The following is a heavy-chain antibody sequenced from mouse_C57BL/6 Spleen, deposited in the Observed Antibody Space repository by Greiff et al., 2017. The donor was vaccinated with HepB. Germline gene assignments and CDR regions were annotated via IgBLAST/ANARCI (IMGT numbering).Heavy chain of an antibody. V-gene: IGHV1-26*01. CDR1: GYTFTDYY. J-gene: IGHJ4*01. CDR3: ARKKDYDYDVGYYAMDY. Sequence: EVQLQQSGPELVKPGASVKISCKASGYTFTDYYMNWVKQSHGKSLEWIGDINPNNGGTSYNQKFKGKATLTVDKSSSTAYMELRSLTSEDSAVYYCARKKDYDYDVGYYAMDYWGQGTSVTVSS. CDR2: INPNNGGT. D-gene: IGHD2-4*01.